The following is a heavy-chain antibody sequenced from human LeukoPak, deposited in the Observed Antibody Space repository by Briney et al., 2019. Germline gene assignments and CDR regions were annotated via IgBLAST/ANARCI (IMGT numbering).Heavy chain of an antibody. CDR2: IYYSGST. J-gene: IGHJ4*02. V-gene: IGHV4-39*07. CDR3: ACFGGEVDY. Sequence: PSETLSLTCTVSGGSISSSSYYWGWIRQPPGKGLEWIGSIYYSGSTYYNPSLKSRVTISVDTSKNQFSLELSSVTAADTAVYYCACFGGEVDYWGQGTLVTVSS. CDR1: GGSISSSSYY. D-gene: IGHD3-16*01.